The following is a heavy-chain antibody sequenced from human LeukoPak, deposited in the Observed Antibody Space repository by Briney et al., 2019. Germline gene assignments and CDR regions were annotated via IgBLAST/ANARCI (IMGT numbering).Heavy chain of an antibody. Sequence: PGGSLRLSCAASGFTFSSYAMSWVRQAPGKGLEWVSAISGSGGSTYYADSVKGRFTISRDNSKNTLYLQMNSLRAEDTAVYYCARVSGYSSSWYHNWYFDLWGRGTLVTVST. V-gene: IGHV3-23*01. D-gene: IGHD6-13*01. J-gene: IGHJ2*01. CDR1: GFTFSSYA. CDR2: ISGSGGST. CDR3: ARVSGYSSSWYHNWYFDL.